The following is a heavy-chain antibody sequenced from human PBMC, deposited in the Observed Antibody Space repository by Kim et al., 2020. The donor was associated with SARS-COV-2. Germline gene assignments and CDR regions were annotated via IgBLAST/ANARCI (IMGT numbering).Heavy chain of an antibody. J-gene: IGHJ4*02. Sequence: YNPSLKSRVTISVDTSKNQFSLKLSSVTAADTAVYYCARDRRYYGSGFDYWGQGTLVTVSS. V-gene: IGHV4-31*02. CDR3: ARDRRYYGSGFDY. D-gene: IGHD3-10*01.